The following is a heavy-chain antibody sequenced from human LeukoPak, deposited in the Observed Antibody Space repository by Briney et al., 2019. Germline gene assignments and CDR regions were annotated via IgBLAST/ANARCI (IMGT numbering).Heavy chain of an antibody. D-gene: IGHD3-10*01. Sequence: GRSLRLSCAASGFTFSSYAMHWVRQAPGKGLEWVAVISYDGSNKYYADSVKGRFTISRDNSKNTLYLQMNSLRAEDTAVYYCAKDLGFGELLINFDYWGQGTLVTVSS. CDR3: AKDLGFGELLINFDY. CDR2: ISYDGSNK. V-gene: IGHV3-30*04. CDR1: GFTFSSYA. J-gene: IGHJ4*02.